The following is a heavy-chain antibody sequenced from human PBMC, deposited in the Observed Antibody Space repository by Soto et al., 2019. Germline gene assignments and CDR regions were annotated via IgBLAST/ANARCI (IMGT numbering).Heavy chain of an antibody. V-gene: IGHV4-30-4*01. CDR3: ARVGAANWFDP. Sequence: KPSETLSLTCTVSGGSISSGDYYWSWIRQPPGKGLEWIGYIYYSGSTYYNPSLKSRVTISVDTSKNQFSLKLSSVTAADTAVYYCARVGAANWFDPWGQGTLVTVSS. D-gene: IGHD2-15*01. CDR1: GGSISSGDYY. J-gene: IGHJ5*02. CDR2: IYYSGST.